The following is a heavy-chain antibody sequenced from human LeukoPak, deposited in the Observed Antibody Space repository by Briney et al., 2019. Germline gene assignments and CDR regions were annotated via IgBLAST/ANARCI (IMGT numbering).Heavy chain of an antibody. CDR2: IIPIIGIT. V-gene: IGHV1-69*04. J-gene: IGHJ4*02. D-gene: IGHD3-22*01. Sequence: ASVKVSCKASGGTFSSYDINWVRQAPGQGLEWMGRIIPIIGITNYAQKFQGRVTITADKSTSTAYMELSSLRSEDTAVYYCASREYDNSNYYLYYFDYWGQGTLVTVSS. CDR1: GGTFSSYD. CDR3: ASREYDNSNYYLYYFDY.